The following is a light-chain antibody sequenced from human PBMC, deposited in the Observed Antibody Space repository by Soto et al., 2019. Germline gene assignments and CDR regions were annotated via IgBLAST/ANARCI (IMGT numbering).Light chain of an antibody. CDR1: QIFLYSSNNKNY. J-gene: IGKJ1*01. CDR3: QQYYSTPRT. CDR2: WAS. Sequence: IVMTQSPDSLALSLCERATINCKSSQIFLYSSNNKNYLAWYQQKPGQPPKLLIYWASTRESGVPDRFSGSGSGTDFTLTISSLQAEDVAVYYCQQYYSTPRTFGQGTKVDIK. V-gene: IGKV4-1*01.